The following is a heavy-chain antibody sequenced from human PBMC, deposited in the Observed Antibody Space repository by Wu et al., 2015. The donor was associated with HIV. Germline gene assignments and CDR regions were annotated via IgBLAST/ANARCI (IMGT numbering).Heavy chain of an antibody. J-gene: IGHJ6*03. V-gene: IGHV1-69*12. Sequence: QVQLVQSGAEVKKPGSSVKVSCKASGGTFSSYAISWVRQAPGQGLEWMGGIIPIFGTANYAQKFQGRVTITADESTSTAYMELSSLRSEDTAVYYCARDGRARDYGDYKRGNYYYYMDVWGKGTTVTVSS. CDR2: IIPIFGTA. CDR1: GGTFSSYA. CDR3: ARDGRARDYGDYKRGNYYYYMDV. D-gene: IGHD4-17*01.